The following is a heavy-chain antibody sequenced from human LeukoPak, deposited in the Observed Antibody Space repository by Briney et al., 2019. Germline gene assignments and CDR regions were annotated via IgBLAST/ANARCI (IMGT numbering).Heavy chain of an antibody. V-gene: IGHV4-59*01. CDR3: ARAVMTHGAQYDFWSGYYPYYFDY. CDR1: GGSISSYY. J-gene: IGHJ4*02. D-gene: IGHD3-3*01. Sequence: SETLSLTCTVSGGSISSYYWNWIRQPPGKGLEWIGYIYYSGSTNYNPSLKSRVTISVDTSKNQFSLKLSSVTAADTAVYYCARAVMTHGAQYDFWSGYYPYYFDYWGQGTLVTVSS. CDR2: IYYSGST.